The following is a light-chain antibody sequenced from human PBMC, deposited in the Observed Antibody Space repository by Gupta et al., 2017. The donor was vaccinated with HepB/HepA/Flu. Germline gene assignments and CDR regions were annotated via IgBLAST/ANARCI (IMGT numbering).Light chain of an antibody. CDR2: DVS. J-gene: IGLJ3*02. CDR3: CSDAGSARV. CDR1: SSDVGGYNY. V-gene: IGLV2-11*01. Sequence: QSALTQPRSVPGSPGQSVTISCTGTSSDVGGYNYVSWYPQHPGKAPKLMIYDVSKRPAGVPDRFSGSQSGTTASLTISGRQAEDEDDYYCCSDAGSARVFGGGTKLTVL.